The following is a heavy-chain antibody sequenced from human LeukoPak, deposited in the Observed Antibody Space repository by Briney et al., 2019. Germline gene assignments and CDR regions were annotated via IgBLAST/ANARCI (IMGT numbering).Heavy chain of an antibody. J-gene: IGHJ4*02. Sequence: PGGSLRLSCAASGFTFSSYSMNWVRQAPGKGLEWVSSISSSSSYKYYADSVKGRFTISRDNAKNSLYLQMNSLRAEDTAVYYCASSRLSVPGGYYFDYWGQGTLVTVSS. CDR3: ASSRLSVPGGYYFDY. CDR1: GFTFSSYS. D-gene: IGHD3-10*01. CDR2: ISSSSSYK. V-gene: IGHV3-21*01.